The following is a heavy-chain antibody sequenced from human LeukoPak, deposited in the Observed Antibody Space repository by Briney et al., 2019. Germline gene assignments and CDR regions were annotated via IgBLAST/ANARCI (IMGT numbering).Heavy chain of an antibody. J-gene: IGHJ6*03. CDR2: INHSGST. CDR3: ARLVRYCSSTSCPYYYYYMDV. Sequence: SETLSLTCAVYGGSFSGYYWSWIRQPPGKGLEWIGEINHSGSTNYNPSLKSRVTISVDTSKNQFSLKLCSVTAADTAVYYCARLVRYCSSTSCPYYYYYMDVWGKGTTVTVSS. V-gene: IGHV4-34*01. D-gene: IGHD2-2*01. CDR1: GGSFSGYY.